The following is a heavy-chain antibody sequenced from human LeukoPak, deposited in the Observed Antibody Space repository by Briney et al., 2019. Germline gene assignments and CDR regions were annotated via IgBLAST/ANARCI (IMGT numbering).Heavy chain of an antibody. Sequence: PSETLSLTCTVPGGSISSYTYYWGWIGRPPGKGLEWIGSIYYSGSTYYNPSLKSRVTVSVDTSKNQFSLNLSSVTAADTAVYYCVRGSTLRHYQYWGQGTLVTVSS. CDR3: VRGSTLRHYQY. J-gene: IGHJ4*02. CDR1: GGSISSYTYY. D-gene: IGHD3-16*01. V-gene: IGHV4-39*01. CDR2: IYYSGST.